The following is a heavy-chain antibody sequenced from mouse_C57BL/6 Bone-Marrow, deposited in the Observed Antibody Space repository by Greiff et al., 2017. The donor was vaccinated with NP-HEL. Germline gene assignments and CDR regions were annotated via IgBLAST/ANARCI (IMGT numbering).Heavy chain of an antibody. J-gene: IGHJ4*01. D-gene: IGHD1-1*01. CDR1: GYTFTSYD. V-gene: IGHV1-85*01. Sequence: QVQLQQSGPELVKPGASVKLSCKASGYTFTSYDINWVKQRPGQGLEWIGWIYPRDGSTKYNEKFKGKATLTVDTTSSTAYMERHSLTSEDSAVYFCARHYYGSSYYAMDYWGQGTAVTVSS. CDR2: IYPRDGST. CDR3: ARHYYGSSYYAMDY.